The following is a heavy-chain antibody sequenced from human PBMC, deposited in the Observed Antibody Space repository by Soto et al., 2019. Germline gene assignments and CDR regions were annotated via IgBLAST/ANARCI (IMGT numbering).Heavy chain of an antibody. CDR2: INHSGST. Sequence: SETLSLTCAVYGGSFSGYYWSWIRQPPGKGLEWIGEINHSGSTNYNPSLKSRVTISVDTSKNQFSLKLSSVTAADTAVYYCARARFWSGYSARFDPWGQGTLVTVYS. CDR3: ARARFWSGYSARFDP. V-gene: IGHV4-34*01. J-gene: IGHJ5*02. CDR1: GGSFSGYY. D-gene: IGHD3-3*01.